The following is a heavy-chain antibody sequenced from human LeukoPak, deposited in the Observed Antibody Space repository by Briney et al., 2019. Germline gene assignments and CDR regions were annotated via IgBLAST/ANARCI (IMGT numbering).Heavy chain of an antibody. CDR3: ARHTWLAPFDY. D-gene: IGHD6-19*01. CDR2: IYFSGNT. Sequence: SETLSLTCTVSGNSISTSKSYWGWIRQPPLKGLEWIGSIYFSGNTYYNASLKSRVTISVDTSKNQFSLTLTSVTAADTAVYYCARHTWLAPFDYWGQGTLVTVSS. V-gene: IGHV4-39*01. J-gene: IGHJ4*02. CDR1: GNSISTSKSY.